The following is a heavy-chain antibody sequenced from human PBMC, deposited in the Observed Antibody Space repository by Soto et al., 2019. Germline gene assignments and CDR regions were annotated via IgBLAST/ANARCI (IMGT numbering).Heavy chain of an antibody. CDR1: GRPITTNGVG. CDR3: AHSARYTSIWFYLDI. V-gene: IGHV2-5*01. Sequence: TEALGLTFALAGRPITTNGVGVGLIGQPPGKALEWLALIYWNDVKRYSPSLKSRLTITKDTSKNQVVLTVTNMDPVDTATYSCAHSARYTSIWFYLDIWAQATLV. J-gene: IGHJ4*02. D-gene: IGHD6-13*01. CDR2: IYWNDVK.